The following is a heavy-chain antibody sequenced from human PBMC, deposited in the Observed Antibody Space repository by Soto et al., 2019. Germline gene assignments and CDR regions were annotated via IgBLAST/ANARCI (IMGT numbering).Heavy chain of an antibody. D-gene: IGHD3-22*01. CDR3: AMYYYDSSGYYHDY. CDR2: IYYSGST. V-gene: IGHV4-31*03. CDR1: GGSISSGGYY. Sequence: SETLSLTCTVSGGSISSGGYYWSWIRQHPGKGLEWIGYIYYSGSTYYNPSLKSRVTISVDTSKNQFSLKLSSVTAADTAVYYCAMYYYDSSGYYHDYWGQGTLVTVPQ. J-gene: IGHJ4*02.